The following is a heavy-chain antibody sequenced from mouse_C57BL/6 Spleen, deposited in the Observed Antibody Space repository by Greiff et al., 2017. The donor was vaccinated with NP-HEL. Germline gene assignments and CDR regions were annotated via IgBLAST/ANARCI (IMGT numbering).Heavy chain of an antibody. J-gene: IGHJ1*03. CDR3: ARSDYYGSSYGYFDV. Sequence: EVKLMESGPELVKPGASVKMSCKASGYTFTDYNMHWVKQSHGKSLEWIGYINPNNGGTSYNQKFKGKATLTVNKSSSTAYMELRSLTSEDSAVYYCARSDYYGSSYGYFDVWGTGTTVTVSS. CDR2: INPNNGGT. V-gene: IGHV1-22*01. D-gene: IGHD1-1*01. CDR1: GYTFTDYN.